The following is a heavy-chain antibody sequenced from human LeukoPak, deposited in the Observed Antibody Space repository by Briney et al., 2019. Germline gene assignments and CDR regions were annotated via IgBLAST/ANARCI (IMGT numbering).Heavy chain of an antibody. CDR3: ARGDRLTTLDC. CDR2: IGNRGTTI. V-gene: IGHV3-48*03. CDR1: GFTFSSYE. Sequence: GGSLRLSCAASGFTFSSYEMNWVRQAPGKGLEWVTHIGNRGTTIFYADSVKGRFTISRDNAKNSLSLQMNSLRAEDAAIYYCARGDRLTTLDCWGQGTLVTVS. J-gene: IGHJ4*02. D-gene: IGHD3-16*01.